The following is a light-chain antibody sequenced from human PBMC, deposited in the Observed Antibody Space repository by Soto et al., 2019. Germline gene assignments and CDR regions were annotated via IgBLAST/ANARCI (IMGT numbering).Light chain of an antibody. V-gene: IGLV1-44*01. CDR3: AAWDDGLNGRDWV. CDR1: NSNIGSNT. CDR2: TNS. Sequence: QSVLTQPPSASGTPGQRVNISCSGSNSNIGSNTVNWYQQVPGTAPKLLIYTNSHRSSGVPDRFSGSKSGTSASLVISGLQSEEGANYYCAAWDDGLNGRDWVFGGGTKLTVL. J-gene: IGLJ3*02.